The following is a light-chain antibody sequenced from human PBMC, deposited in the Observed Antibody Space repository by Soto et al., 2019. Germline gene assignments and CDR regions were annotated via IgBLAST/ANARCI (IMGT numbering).Light chain of an antibody. V-gene: IGLV2-14*01. CDR1: SSDLGGYNY. CDR3: SSYRSGRTLYV. CDR2: DFS. Sequence: QSALTQPASVSGSPGQSITISCTGTSSDLGGYNYVSWFQQHPGKAPKLMIYDFSHRPSGVSNRFSGSKSGNTASLTISCVPAEDEADYYCSSYRSGRTLYVLGPGTKVTLL. J-gene: IGLJ1*01.